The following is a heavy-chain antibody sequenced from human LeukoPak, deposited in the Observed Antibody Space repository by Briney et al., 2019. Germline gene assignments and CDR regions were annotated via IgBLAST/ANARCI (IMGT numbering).Heavy chain of an antibody. CDR1: GFTFSYYA. CDR2: ISNDGGNR. J-gene: IGHJ4*02. CDR3: ADSDGYYYDV. D-gene: IGHD2-15*01. V-gene: IGHV3-30-3*01. Sequence: QPGRSLRLSCVASGFTSGFTFSYYAMHWVRQAPGKGLEWVAFISNDGGNRYFANSVKGRFTIYRDNSKNTVYLQMNSLGAEDTAVYYCADSDGYYYDVWGQGTLVTVS.